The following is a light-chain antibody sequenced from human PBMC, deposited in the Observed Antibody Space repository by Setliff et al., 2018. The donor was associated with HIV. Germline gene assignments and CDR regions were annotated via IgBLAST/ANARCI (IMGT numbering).Light chain of an antibody. Sequence: QSVLTQPASVSGSPGQSVTISCTGTSSDVGAYYYVSWYQHHPAKAPKLILYDVSNRPSGVSNRFSGSKSGNTASLTISGLQAEDEADYYCSSYTSTSTPYVFGTGTKGTVL. CDR2: DVS. CDR3: SSYTSTSTPYV. CDR1: SSDVGAYYY. J-gene: IGLJ1*01. V-gene: IGLV2-14*03.